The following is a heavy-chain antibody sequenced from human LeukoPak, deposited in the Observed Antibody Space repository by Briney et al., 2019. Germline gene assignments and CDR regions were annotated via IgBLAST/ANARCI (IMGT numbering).Heavy chain of an antibody. CDR2: IYYSGST. CDR1: GGSISSYY. Sequence: LETLSLTCTVSGGSISSYYWSWIRQPPGKGLEWIGYIYYSGSTNYNPSLKSRVTISVDTSKNQFSLKLSSVTAADTAVYYCARRGVAARQNWFDPWGQGTLVTVSS. CDR3: ARRGVAARQNWFDP. V-gene: IGHV4-59*08. J-gene: IGHJ5*02. D-gene: IGHD6-6*01.